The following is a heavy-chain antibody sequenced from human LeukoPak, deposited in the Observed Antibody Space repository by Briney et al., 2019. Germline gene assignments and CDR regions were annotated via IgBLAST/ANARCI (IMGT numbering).Heavy chain of an antibody. CDR3: ATVGGLWFGSY. CDR2: ISSSGSTI. V-gene: IGHV3-48*03. J-gene: IGHJ4*02. Sequence: GGSLRLSCAASGFTFSSYEMNWVRQAPGKGLEWVSYISSSGSTIYYADSVKGRFTISRDNAKNSLYLQMNSLRAEDTAVYYCATVGGLWFGSYWGQGTLVTVSS. D-gene: IGHD3-10*01. CDR1: GFTFSSYE.